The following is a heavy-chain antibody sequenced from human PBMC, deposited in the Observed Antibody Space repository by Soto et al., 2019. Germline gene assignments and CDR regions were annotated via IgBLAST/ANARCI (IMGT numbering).Heavy chain of an antibody. CDR3: ARDKITGLFDY. J-gene: IGHJ4*02. Sequence: QVQLQQWGAGLLKPSETLSLTCAVYGGSFSGYYWTWIHQPPGTGLEWIGEINHSGSTNYNPSLKSRVTIAVDPSKNQFSLKLTSVTAADTAVYYCARDKITGLFDYWGKGTLVTVSS. CDR1: GGSFSGYY. CDR2: INHSGST. V-gene: IGHV4-34*01. D-gene: IGHD2-8*02.